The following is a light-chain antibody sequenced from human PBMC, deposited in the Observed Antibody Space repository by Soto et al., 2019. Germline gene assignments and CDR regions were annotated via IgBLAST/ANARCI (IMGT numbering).Light chain of an antibody. CDR1: QGISNY. Sequence: DIQMTQSPSSLSASVGDRVTITCRASQGISNYLAWYQQIPVKVPKLLISAASTLQSGVPSRFSGSGSGTDFTLTISRLQPEDVATYYCQKYTNVPAFGGGTKVEIK. J-gene: IGKJ4*01. CDR2: AAS. V-gene: IGKV1-27*01. CDR3: QKYTNVPA.